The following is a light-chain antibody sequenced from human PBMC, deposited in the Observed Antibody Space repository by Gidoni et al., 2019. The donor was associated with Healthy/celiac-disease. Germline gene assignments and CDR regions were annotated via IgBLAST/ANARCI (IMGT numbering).Light chain of an antibody. J-gene: IGKJ2*01. CDR1: QGISIY. CDR3: QQLNSYPSS. CDR2: AAS. Sequence: IQLTQSPSSLSASVGDRVTITCRASQGISIYLDLYQQKPGKAPTLLIYAASTLQSGVPSRFSGSGSGTDFTLTISSLQPEDFATYYCQQLNSYPSSFGQGTKLEIK. V-gene: IGKV1-9*01.